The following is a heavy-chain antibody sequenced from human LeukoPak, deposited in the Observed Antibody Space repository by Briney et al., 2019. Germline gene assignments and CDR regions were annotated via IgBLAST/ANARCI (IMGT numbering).Heavy chain of an antibody. Sequence: SETLSLTCDVNGASPSGFYWSWIRQTPGKGLEWMGEVNHSGSTNYNPSLKSRVSMSVDTSKNQFPLRVRSATAADTAVYYCARGRYSGYDKSYYYFFMDVWGTGTTVTVSS. CDR2: VNHSGST. J-gene: IGHJ6*03. D-gene: IGHD5-12*01. CDR3: ARGRYSGYDKSYYYFFMDV. V-gene: IGHV4-34*01. CDR1: GASPSGFY.